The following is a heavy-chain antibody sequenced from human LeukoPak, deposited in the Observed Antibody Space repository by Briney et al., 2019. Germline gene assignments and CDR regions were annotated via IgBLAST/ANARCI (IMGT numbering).Heavy chain of an antibody. CDR1: GFTFSSYS. CDR3: ARGGAAGTFDY. J-gene: IGHJ4*02. V-gene: IGHV3-74*01. CDR2: INNDGGDT. Sequence: TGGSLRLSCAASGFTFSSYSMNWVRQVPGKGLVWVSRINNDGGDTIYADSAKGRFTISRDNAKNTLFLQMNSLRAEDTAVYYCARGGAAGTFDYWGQGTLVTVSS. D-gene: IGHD6-13*01.